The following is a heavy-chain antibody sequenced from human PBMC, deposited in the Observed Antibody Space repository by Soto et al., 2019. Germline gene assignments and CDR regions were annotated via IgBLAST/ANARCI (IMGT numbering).Heavy chain of an antibody. V-gene: IGHV3-30-3*01. CDR3: ARRSSRWYAHYYYGMAV. CDR2: ISYDGSNK. CDR1: GFTFSSYS. D-gene: IGHD6-13*01. J-gene: IGHJ6*02. Sequence: PXVRLRLSCAASGFTFSSYSMHWVRQAPGKGLEWVAVISYDGSNKYYADSVKGRFTISRDNSKNTLYLQMNSLRAEDTAVYYCARRSSRWYAHYYYGMAVWGQGTTVTVYS.